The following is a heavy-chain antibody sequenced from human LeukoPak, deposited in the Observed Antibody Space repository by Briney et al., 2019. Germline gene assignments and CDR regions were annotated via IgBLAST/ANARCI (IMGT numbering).Heavy chain of an antibody. V-gene: IGHV4-59*12. CDR2: IYYSGST. CDR3: AGGQWLVWGVY. J-gene: IGHJ4*02. D-gene: IGHD6-19*01. CDR1: NVSISNYY. Sequence: SETLSLTCTVSNVSISNYYWSWIRQTPGKKLEWIGYIYYSGSTNYNPSLKSRVTISVDTSKNQLSLKLSSVTVADTAVYYCAGGQWLVWGVYWGQGTLVTVSS.